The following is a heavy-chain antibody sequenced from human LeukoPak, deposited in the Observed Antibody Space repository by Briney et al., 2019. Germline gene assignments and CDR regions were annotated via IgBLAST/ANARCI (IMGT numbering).Heavy chain of an antibody. Sequence: PGGSLRLSCAASGFTFRNAWMNWVRQAPGKGLEWVAVISYDGSNKYYADSVKGRFTISRDNSKNTLYLQMNSLRAEDTAVYYCARPVGGYYEYWGQGTLVAVSS. J-gene: IGHJ4*02. CDR1: GFTFRNAW. D-gene: IGHD1-26*01. V-gene: IGHV3-30-3*01. CDR2: ISYDGSNK. CDR3: ARPVGGYYEY.